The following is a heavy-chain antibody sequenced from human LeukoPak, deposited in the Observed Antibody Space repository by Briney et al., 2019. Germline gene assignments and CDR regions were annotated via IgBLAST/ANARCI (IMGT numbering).Heavy chain of an antibody. V-gene: IGHV1-2*02. J-gene: IGHJ6*03. Sequence: ASVKVSCKASGYTFTGYYMHWVRQAPGQGLEWMGWFNPNSGGTNYAQKFQGRVTMTRDTSISTAYMELSRLRSDVTAVYYCARLVVDFWSGSHYYMDVWGKGTTVTVSS. CDR1: GYTFTGYY. CDR3: ARLVVDFWSGSHYYMDV. CDR2: FNPNSGGT. D-gene: IGHD3-3*01.